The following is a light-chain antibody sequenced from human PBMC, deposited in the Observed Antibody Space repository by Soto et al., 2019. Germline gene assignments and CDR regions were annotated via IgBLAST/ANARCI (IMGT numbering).Light chain of an antibody. J-gene: IGKJ1*01. CDR2: GAP. CDR1: QSVSSSY. V-gene: IGKV3D-7*01. Sequence: PGERVTLSCRASQSVSSSYLTWYQQKPGQAPRLLIYGAPTRATGIPARFSGSGSGTDFTLTISSLQPEDFAVYYCQQDYNLPLTFGQGTKVDIK. CDR3: QQDYNLPLT.